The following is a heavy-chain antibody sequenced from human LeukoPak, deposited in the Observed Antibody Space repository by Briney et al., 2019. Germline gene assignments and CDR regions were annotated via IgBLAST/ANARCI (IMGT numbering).Heavy chain of an antibody. D-gene: IGHD5-12*01. J-gene: IGHJ6*03. V-gene: IGHV3-7*01. CDR1: GFTFSSYW. CDR3: AGDGATFSGYDWYYYMDV. CDR2: IKQDGSEK. Sequence: GGSLRLSCAASGFTFSSYWMSWVRQAPGKGLEWVANIKQDGSEKYYVDSVKGRFTISRDNAKNSLYLQMNSLRAEDTAVYYCAGDGATFSGYDWYYYMDVWGKGTTVTVSS.